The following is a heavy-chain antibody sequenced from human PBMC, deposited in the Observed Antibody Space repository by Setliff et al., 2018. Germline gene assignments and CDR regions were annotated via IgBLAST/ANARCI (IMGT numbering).Heavy chain of an antibody. Sequence: SETLSLTCTVSGGSISGNNFFWAWIRQPPGKGLEWIAEINHSGSTNYNPSLKSRASLSVDTSEKQLSLTLNSVTVADTAVYYCARAQVVFAISAPAWYFEIWGRGTQVTVSS. D-gene: IGHD2-21*01. J-gene: IGHJ2*01. V-gene: IGHV4-39*07. CDR1: GGSISGNNFF. CDR3: ARAQVVFAISAPAWYFEI. CDR2: INHSGST.